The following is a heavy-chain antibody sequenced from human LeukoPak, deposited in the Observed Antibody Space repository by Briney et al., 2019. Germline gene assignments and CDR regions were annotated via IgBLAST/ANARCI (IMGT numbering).Heavy chain of an antibody. V-gene: IGHV3-33*01. CDR1: GFTFSSYG. CDR3: AGAAAGLNCFDY. J-gene: IGHJ4*02. Sequence: GGSLRLSCAASGFTFSSYGMHWVRQAPGKGLEWVAVIWYDGSNKYYADSVKGRFTISRDNSKNTLYLQMNSLRAEDTAVYYCAGAAAGLNCFDYWGQGTLVTVSS. D-gene: IGHD6-13*01. CDR2: IWYDGSNK.